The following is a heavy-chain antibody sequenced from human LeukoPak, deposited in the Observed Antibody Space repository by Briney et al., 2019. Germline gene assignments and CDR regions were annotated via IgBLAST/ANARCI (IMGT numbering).Heavy chain of an antibody. J-gene: IGHJ4*02. CDR2: FDPEDGET. V-gene: IGHV1-24*01. CDR3: ATVGYCTNGVCSYFDY. D-gene: IGHD2-8*01. Sequence: ASVKVSCKVSGYTLTELSMHWVRQAPGKGLEWMGGFDPEDGETIYAQKFQGRVTMTEDTSTDTAYMELSSLRSEDTALYYCATVGYCTNGVCSYFDYWGQGTLVTVSS. CDR1: GYTLTELS.